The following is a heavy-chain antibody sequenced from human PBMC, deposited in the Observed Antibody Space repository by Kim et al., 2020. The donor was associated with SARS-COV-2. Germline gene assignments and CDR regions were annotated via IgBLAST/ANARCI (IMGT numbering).Heavy chain of an antibody. J-gene: IGHJ3*02. Sequence: GGSLRLSCAASGFTFSSYSMNWVRQAPGKGLEWVSSISSSSSYIYYADSVKGRFTISRDNAKNSLYLQMNSLRAEDTAVYYCARDNGPVVGGRDGYNPDAFDIWGQGTMVTVSS. CDR2: ISSSSSYI. V-gene: IGHV3-21*01. D-gene: IGHD1-26*01. CDR1: GFTFSSYS. CDR3: ARDNGPVVGGRDGYNPDAFDI.